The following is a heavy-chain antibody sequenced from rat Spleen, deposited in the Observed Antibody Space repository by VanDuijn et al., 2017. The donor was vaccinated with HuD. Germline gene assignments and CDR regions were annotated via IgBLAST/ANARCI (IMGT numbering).Heavy chain of an antibody. CDR3: ASAGYNWFAY. J-gene: IGHJ3*01. CDR2: ISYSGST. Sequence: EVQLQESGPGLVKPSQSLSLTCSVTDYSITRGYGWNWIRKFPGNKMEWIGHISYSGSTSYNPSLKSRISITRDTSKNQFFLQLNSVTTEDTATYYCASAGYNWFAYWGQGTLVTVSS. V-gene: IGHV3-1*01. CDR1: DYSITRGY. D-gene: IGHD4-3*01.